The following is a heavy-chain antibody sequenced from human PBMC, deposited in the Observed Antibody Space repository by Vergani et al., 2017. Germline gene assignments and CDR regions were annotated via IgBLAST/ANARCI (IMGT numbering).Heavy chain of an antibody. CDR1: GFTFSSYS. Sequence: VQLVESGGGVVQPGRSLRLSCAASGFTFSSYSMNWVRQAPGKGLEWVSSISSSSSYIYYADSVKGRFTISRDNAKNSLYLQMNSLRAEDTAVYYCARDYYGSGSYYNPRGNYYGMDVWGQGTTVTVSS. J-gene: IGHJ6*02. CDR2: ISSSSSYI. V-gene: IGHV3-21*01. CDR3: ARDYYGSGSYYNPRGNYYGMDV. D-gene: IGHD3-10*01.